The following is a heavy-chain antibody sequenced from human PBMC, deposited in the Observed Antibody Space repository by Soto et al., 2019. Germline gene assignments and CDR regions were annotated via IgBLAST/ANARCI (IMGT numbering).Heavy chain of an antibody. Sequence: EVQLLESGGGLVQPGGSLRLACVASGFTFNSNSMSWVRQSPGKGLEWIAGISGSGFAKYYAVSVRGRFNISRDNVKNTLFLEMNSLSAEDTAVYYCARDYDTVFGVVIRGSAMDVWGHRTTVTVSS. V-gene: IGHV3-23*01. D-gene: IGHD3-3*01. CDR3: ARDYDTVFGVVIRGSAMDV. J-gene: IGHJ6*02. CDR2: ISGSGFAK. CDR1: GFTFNSNS.